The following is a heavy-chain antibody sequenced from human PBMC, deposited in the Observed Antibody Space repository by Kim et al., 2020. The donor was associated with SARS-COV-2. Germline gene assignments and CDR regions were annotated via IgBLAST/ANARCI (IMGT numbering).Heavy chain of an antibody. J-gene: IGHJ4*02. V-gene: IGHV1-46*01. D-gene: IGHD2-15*01. CDR3: ARVLSLVVWDH. Sequence: AQKFQGRVTVTTDTSTNTVYMNLGSLRSEDTAVYYCARVLSLVVWDHWGQGTLVTVSA.